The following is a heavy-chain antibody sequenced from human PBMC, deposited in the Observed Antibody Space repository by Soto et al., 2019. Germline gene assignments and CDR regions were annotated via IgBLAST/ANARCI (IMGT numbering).Heavy chain of an antibody. D-gene: IGHD4-17*01. CDR3: ARGMSTVTTQGDYYYYYGMDV. J-gene: IGHJ6*02. Sequence: SVKVSCKASGGTFSSYATSWVRQAPGQGLEWMGGIIPIFGTANYAQKFQGRVTITADESTSTAYMELSSLRSEDTAVYYCARGMSTVTTQGDYYYYYGMDVWGQGTTVTVSS. V-gene: IGHV1-69*13. CDR2: IIPIFGTA. CDR1: GGTFSSYA.